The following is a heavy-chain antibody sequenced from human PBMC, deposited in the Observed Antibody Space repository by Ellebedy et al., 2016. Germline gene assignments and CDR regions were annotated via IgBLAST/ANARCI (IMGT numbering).Heavy chain of an antibody. CDR1: GFTFSSYW. V-gene: IGHV3-7*03. CDR3: ARDRSYGSPFDL. CDR2: IKQDGSEK. Sequence: GGSLRLXXAASGFTFSSYWMSWVRQAPGKGLEWVANIKQDGSEKYYVDSVKGRFTISRDNAKNSLYLQMNSLRTEDTALYYCARDRSYGSPFDLWGQGTLVTVSS. D-gene: IGHD3-10*01. J-gene: IGHJ5*02.